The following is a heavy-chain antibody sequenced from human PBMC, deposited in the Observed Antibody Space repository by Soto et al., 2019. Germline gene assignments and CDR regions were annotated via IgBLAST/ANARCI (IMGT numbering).Heavy chain of an antibody. V-gene: IGHV4-39*07. D-gene: IGHD3-22*01. Sequence: PSETLSLTCTVSGGSITSSSYYWGWIRQPPGKGLEWIGSIYFSGSTYYNPSLKSRVTISVDTSKNQFSLKLSSVPAADTAVYYGARFILGRNRAKSRFTTYYDSSGYYLDSFDSWGQGNMVT. CDR2: IYFSGST. J-gene: IGHJ3*02. CDR3: ARFILGRNRAKSRFTTYYDSSGYYLDSFDS. CDR1: GGSITSSSYY.